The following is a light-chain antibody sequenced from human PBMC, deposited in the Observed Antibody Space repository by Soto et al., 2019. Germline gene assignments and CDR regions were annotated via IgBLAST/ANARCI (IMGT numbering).Light chain of an antibody. CDR1: QSVSSY. J-gene: IGKJ2*01. V-gene: IGKV3-11*01. CDR2: DVS. Sequence: EIVLTQSPATLSLSPGERATLSCRASQSVSSYVAWYQQRPGQAPRLLMYDVSSRATGIPARFSGSGSGTDFTLTISSLELEDFAVYYCQERSNWPLYTFGPGTKLEIK. CDR3: QERSNWPLYT.